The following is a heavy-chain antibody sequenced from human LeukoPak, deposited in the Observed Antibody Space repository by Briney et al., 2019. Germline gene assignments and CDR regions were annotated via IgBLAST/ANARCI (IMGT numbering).Heavy chain of an antibody. Sequence: GGSLRLSCAASGFTFDDYAMHWVRQAPGKALEWVAVIWYDGSNIYYADSVKGRFTISRDNSKNTLYLQMNSRRADDAAVYHWTRRYGSGSYPIDYWGQGTLVTVSS. J-gene: IGHJ4*02. D-gene: IGHD3-10*01. CDR2: IWYDGSNI. CDR1: GFTFDDYA. V-gene: IGHV3-33*08. CDR3: TRRYGSGSYPIDY.